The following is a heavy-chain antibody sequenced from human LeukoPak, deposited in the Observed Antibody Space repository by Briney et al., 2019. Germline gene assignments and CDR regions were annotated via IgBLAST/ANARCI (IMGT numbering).Heavy chain of an antibody. CDR3: ARDCGGDCYSGFNWFYP. J-gene: IGHJ5*02. Sequence: SETLSLTCTVSGGSISSYYWSWIRQPAGKGLEGIGHIYTSGSTNYNPSLKSRVTMSVDTSKNQFSLKLSSVTAADTAVYYCARDCGGDCYSGFNWFYPWGQGTLVTVSS. D-gene: IGHD2-21*02. CDR2: IYTSGST. CDR1: GGSISSYY. V-gene: IGHV4-4*07.